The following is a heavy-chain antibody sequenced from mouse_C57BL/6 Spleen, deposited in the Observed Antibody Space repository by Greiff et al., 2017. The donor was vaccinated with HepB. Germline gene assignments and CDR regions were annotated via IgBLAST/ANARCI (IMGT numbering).Heavy chain of an antibody. V-gene: IGHV1-52*01. CDR1: GYTFTSYW. CDR3: ARSYYYGSLYAMDY. J-gene: IGHJ4*01. CDR2: IDPSDSET. D-gene: IGHD1-1*01. Sequence: QVQLQQPGAELVRPGSSVKLSCKASGYTFTSYWMHWVKQRPIQGLEWIGNIDPSDSETHYNQKFKDKATLTVDKSSSTAYMQLSSLTSEDSAVYYCARSYYYGSLYAMDYWGQGTSVTVAS.